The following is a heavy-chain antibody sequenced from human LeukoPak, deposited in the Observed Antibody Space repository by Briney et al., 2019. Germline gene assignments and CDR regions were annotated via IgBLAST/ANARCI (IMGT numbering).Heavy chain of an antibody. CDR2: IYYSGST. CDR3: ARTRGYDSSGYYYFDY. J-gene: IGHJ4*02. CDR1: GGSISSYY. V-gene: IGHV4-59*08. D-gene: IGHD3-22*01. Sequence: PSETLSLTCTVSGGSISSYYWSRIRQPPGKGLEWIGYIYYSGSTNYNPSLKSRVTISVDPSKSPFSLTLRSVTAADTAVYYCARTRGYDSSGYYYFDYWGQGTLVTVSS.